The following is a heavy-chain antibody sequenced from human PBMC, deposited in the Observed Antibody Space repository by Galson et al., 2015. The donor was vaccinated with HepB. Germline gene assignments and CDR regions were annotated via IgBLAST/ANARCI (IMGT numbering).Heavy chain of an antibody. D-gene: IGHD2-15*01. Sequence: SLRLSCAASGFTFSSYSMNWVRQAPGKGLEWVSYISSSSSTIYYADSVKGRFTISRDNAKNSLYLQMNSLRDEDTAVYYCARELLGYCSGGSCYPYWGQGTLVTVSS. V-gene: IGHV3-48*02. CDR1: GFTFSSYS. CDR2: ISSSSSTI. J-gene: IGHJ4*02. CDR3: ARELLGYCSGGSCYPY.